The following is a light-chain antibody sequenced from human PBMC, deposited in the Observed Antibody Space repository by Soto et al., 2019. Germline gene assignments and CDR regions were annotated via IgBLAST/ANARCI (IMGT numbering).Light chain of an antibody. J-gene: IGKJ4*01. CDR3: QLRSNWPVT. V-gene: IGKV3D-20*02. CDR1: QSVSSNF. CDR2: GAS. Sequence: IVLTQYPGTLSLSPGERATLSCRASQSVSSNFLAWYQQKPGQAPRLLIYGASNRATGIPDRFSGSGSGTDFTLTIISLEPEDFAVYYCQLRSNWPVTFGGGTKVDIK.